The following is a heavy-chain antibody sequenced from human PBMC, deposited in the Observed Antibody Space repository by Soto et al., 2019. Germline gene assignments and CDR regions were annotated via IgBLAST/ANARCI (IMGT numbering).Heavy chain of an antibody. J-gene: IGHJ4*02. CDR3: ARAQFGSSWSTIDY. V-gene: IGHV3-30*04. D-gene: IGHD6-13*01. CDR1: GFTFSRNA. CDR2: ISYDGSQK. Sequence: QVQLVESGGGVVQPGRSLRLSCAASGFTFSRNALHWVRQAPGKGLEWVAIISYDGSQKYYADSVKGRFTISRDNSKNPLSLQMNSLRAEDTAVYYCARAQFGSSWSTIDYWGQGTLVTVSS.